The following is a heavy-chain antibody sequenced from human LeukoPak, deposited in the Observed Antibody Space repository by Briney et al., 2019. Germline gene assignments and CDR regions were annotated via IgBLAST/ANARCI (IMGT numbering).Heavy chain of an antibody. D-gene: IGHD2-21*02. Sequence: GGSLRLSCTASGFTFSAYAMMWVRQAPGKGPEWVSGIRGGGGSAFYADSVKGRFTISRDNSKYTLFLQMNSLRAEDTAVYYCARDPNGDCIGAFDMWGPGTMVTVSS. J-gene: IGHJ3*02. CDR3: ARDPNGDCIGAFDM. CDR1: GFTFSAYA. CDR2: IRGGGGSA. V-gene: IGHV3-23*01.